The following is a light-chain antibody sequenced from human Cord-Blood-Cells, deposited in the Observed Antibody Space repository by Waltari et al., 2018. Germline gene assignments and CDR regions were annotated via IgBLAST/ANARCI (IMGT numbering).Light chain of an antibody. J-gene: IGKJ2*01. CDR3: QQDYNLPRT. CDR1: QSVSSSY. V-gene: IGKV3D-7*01. Sequence: DIVMTPSPASLSLPPGERHTVSCRASQSVSSSYLSWYQQKPGQAPRLLIYGASTRATGIPARFSGSGSGTDVTLTISSLQPEDFAVYYCQQDYNLPRTFGQGTKLEIK. CDR2: GAS.